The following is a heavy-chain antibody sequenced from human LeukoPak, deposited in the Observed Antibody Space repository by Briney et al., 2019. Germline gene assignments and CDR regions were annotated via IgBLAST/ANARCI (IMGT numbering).Heavy chain of an antibody. V-gene: IGHV3-30*02. Sequence: PGGSLRLSCAASGFTFSSYGMHWVRQAPGKGLEWVAFIRYDGSNKYYADSVKGRFTISRDNSKNTLYLQMNSLRAEDTAVYYCAKDIRRMVRGPDWGQGTLVTVSS. CDR1: GFTFSSYG. J-gene: IGHJ4*02. CDR3: AKDIRRMVRGPD. CDR2: IRYDGSNK. D-gene: IGHD3-10*01.